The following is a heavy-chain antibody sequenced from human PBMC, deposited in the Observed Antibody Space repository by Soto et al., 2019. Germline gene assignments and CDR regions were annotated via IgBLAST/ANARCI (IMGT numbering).Heavy chain of an antibody. CDR2: ISGSGGST. D-gene: IGHD3-22*01. Sequence: EVQLLESGGGLVQPGGSLRLSCAASGFTFSSYAMSWVRQAPGKGLEWVSAISGSGGSTYYADSGKGRFTISRDNSKNTLYLQMNSLRAEDTAVYYCAKNIFGGEVYYYDSSGYYLPDYWGQGTLVTVSS. V-gene: IGHV3-23*01. CDR3: AKNIFGGEVYYYDSSGYYLPDY. J-gene: IGHJ4*02. CDR1: GFTFSSYA.